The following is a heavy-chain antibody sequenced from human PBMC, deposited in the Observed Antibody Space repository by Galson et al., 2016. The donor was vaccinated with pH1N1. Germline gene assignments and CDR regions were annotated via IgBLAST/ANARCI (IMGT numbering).Heavy chain of an antibody. J-gene: IGHJ3*01. CDR2: INPANGNT. CDR3: ARDLDSASYRAKDGFDV. D-gene: IGHD3-16*02. Sequence: SVKVSCKASGYMFTGYSIFWVRQAPGQRLECLGWINPANGNTRYSQKMQGRVSITSDTAATTSYMEVSSLTSEDTAVYYCARDLDSASYRAKDGFDVWGQGTRVTVSS. CDR1: GYMFTGYS. V-gene: IGHV1-3*01.